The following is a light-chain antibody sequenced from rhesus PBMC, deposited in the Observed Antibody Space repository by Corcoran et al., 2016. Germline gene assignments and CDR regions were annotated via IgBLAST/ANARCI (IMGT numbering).Light chain of an antibody. Sequence: IVLTQSPATLSLSPGEGGTLSCRASQSVSSLAWYQQKPGQAPRLLIYDSSNRGNGIPVRFSGSGFVTEFTLTISSLEPEDVGVYFCHQYSNWPRFGQGTKVEIK. CDR1: QSVSS. CDR2: DSS. V-gene: IGKV3-35*01. CDR3: HQYSNWPR. J-gene: IGKJ2*01.